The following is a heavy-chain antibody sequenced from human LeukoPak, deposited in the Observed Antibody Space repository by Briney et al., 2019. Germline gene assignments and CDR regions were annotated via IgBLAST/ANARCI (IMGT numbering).Heavy chain of an antibody. J-gene: IGHJ4*02. V-gene: IGHV3-23*01. D-gene: IGHD2-2*01. CDR1: GFTFSSYA. CDR3: AKDRDYSLVGFFDY. CDR2: ISGGGVNT. Sequence: GGSLRLSCAASGFTFSSYAMSWVRQAPGKGLEWFSAISGGGVNTYYADTVKGRFTISRDNSKNTLYLQMNSLRAEDTALYYCAKDRDYSLVGFFDYWGQGTLVTVSS.